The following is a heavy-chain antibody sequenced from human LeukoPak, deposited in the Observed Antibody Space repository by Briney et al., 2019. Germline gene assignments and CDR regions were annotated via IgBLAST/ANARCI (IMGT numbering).Heavy chain of an antibody. CDR2: ISSSSSYI. J-gene: IGHJ6*03. D-gene: IGHD3-9*01. Sequence: PGGSLRLSCAASGFTFSSYSMNWVRQAPGKGLEWVSSISSSSSYIYYADSVKGRFTISRDNAKNSLYLQMNSLRAEDTAVYYCAREVFDILTGYYMDVWGKGTTVTVSS. V-gene: IGHV3-21*01. CDR3: AREVFDILTGYYMDV. CDR1: GFTFSSYS.